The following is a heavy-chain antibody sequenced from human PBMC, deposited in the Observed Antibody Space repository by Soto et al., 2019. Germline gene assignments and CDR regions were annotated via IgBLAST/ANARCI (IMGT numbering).Heavy chain of an antibody. Sequence: QVQLVESGGGVVQPGRSLRLSCAASGFTFSSYGMHWVRQAPGKGLEWVALIWYDGINKFYSDSVKGRFTISRDNSKNTLYLQMNSLRAEDTVVYYWARDGYYFWIRYYFDYWGQGTLVPVSS. CDR3: ARDGYYFWIRYYFDY. J-gene: IGHJ4*02. CDR2: IWYDGINK. V-gene: IGHV3-33*01. CDR1: GFTFSSYG. D-gene: IGHD3-3*01.